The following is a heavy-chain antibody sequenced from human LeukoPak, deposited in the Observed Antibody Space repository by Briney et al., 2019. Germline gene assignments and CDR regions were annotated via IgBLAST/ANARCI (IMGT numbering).Heavy chain of an antibody. V-gene: IGHV3-23*01. J-gene: IGHJ3*02. CDR2: ITDSGGAT. D-gene: IGHD6-13*01. CDR1: GFAFTDYA. Sequence: GGSLRLSCAASGFAFTDYAISWVRQAPGKGLEWVSAITDSGGATYYADSVKGRFTISRDNSKNTLYLRMNSLRGDDTGIYYCAKAYTRSWYAAFDIWGQGTMVTISS. CDR3: AKAYTRSWYAAFDI.